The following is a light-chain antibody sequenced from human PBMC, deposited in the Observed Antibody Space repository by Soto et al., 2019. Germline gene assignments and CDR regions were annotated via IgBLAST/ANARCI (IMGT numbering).Light chain of an antibody. Sequence: QSALTQPRSVSGSPGQSVTISCTGTSNDVGGYDYVSWYQQHPGKAPKFMINHVTKRPSGVPDRFSGSKSGNTASLTISGLQSEGEADYYCRLYAGIAVVFGGGATVTFL. CDR3: RLYAGIAVV. CDR2: HVT. J-gene: IGLJ2*01. V-gene: IGLV2-11*01. CDR1: SNDVGGYDY.